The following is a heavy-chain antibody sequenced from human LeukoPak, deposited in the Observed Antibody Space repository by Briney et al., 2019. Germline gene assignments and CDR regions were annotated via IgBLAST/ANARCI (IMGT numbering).Heavy chain of an antibody. CDR2: ISASGNT. Sequence: SETLSLTCTVSGASIPSSYYWSWIRQPPGKGLECIGYISASGNTNYNPSLKSRVTISVDTSKSQFSLNLSSVTAADTAIYYCARLTGGGSYWGYFDYWGRSTLVTVSS. J-gene: IGHJ4*03. D-gene: IGHD1-26*01. V-gene: IGHV4-4*09. CDR1: GASIPSSYY. CDR3: ARLTGGGSYWGYFDY.